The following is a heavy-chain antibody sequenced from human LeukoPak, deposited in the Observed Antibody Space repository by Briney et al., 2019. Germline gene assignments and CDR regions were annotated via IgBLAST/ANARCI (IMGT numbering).Heavy chain of an antibody. Sequence: SVKVSCKASGGTFSSYAISWVRQAPGQGLEWMGRIIPILGIANYAQKFQGRVTITADKSTSTAYMELSSLRSEDTAVYYCASSGVPITMVRGVIGENWFDPWGQGTLVTVSS. V-gene: IGHV1-69*04. D-gene: IGHD3-10*01. CDR3: ASSGVPITMVRGVIGENWFDP. J-gene: IGHJ5*02. CDR2: IIPILGIA. CDR1: GGTFSSYA.